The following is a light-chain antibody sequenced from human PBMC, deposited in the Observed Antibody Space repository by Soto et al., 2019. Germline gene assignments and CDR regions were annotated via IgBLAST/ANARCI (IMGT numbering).Light chain of an antibody. J-gene: IGKJ1*01. CDR3: QQYNSYWT. CDR2: KAS. Sequence: DIQMTQSPSTLSAFVGDRVTITCRASQSISSDLAWYQQKPGKAPNLLIYKASSLQSGVPSRFSGRGSGTEFTLTISSLQADDFATYYCQQYNSYWTFGQGTKVEIK. V-gene: IGKV1-5*03. CDR1: QSISSD.